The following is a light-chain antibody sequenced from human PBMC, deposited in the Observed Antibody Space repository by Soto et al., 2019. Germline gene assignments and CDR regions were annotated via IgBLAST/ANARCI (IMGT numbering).Light chain of an antibody. V-gene: IGKV1-5*01. CDR3: QQYNSYSLT. CDR2: DAS. Sequence: DIQMTQSPSTLSESVGDRVTITCRASQSISSWLAWYQQKPGKAPKLLIYDASSLESGVPSRFSGSGSGTEFTLTISSLQPDDFAAHYCQQYNSYSLTFGGGTKVEIK. J-gene: IGKJ4*01. CDR1: QSISSW.